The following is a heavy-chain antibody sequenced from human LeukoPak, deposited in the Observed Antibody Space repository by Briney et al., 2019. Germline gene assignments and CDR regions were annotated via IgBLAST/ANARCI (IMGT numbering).Heavy chain of an antibody. J-gene: IGHJ4*02. CDR2: ISSSSYI. CDR1: GFTFSSYS. D-gene: IGHD1-26*01. CDR3: AKAGSIRFDY. Sequence: PGGSLRLSCAASGFTFSSYSMNWVRQAPGKGLEWFSSISSSSYIYYADSVKGRFTISRDNSKNTLYLQMNSLRAEDTAAYYCAKAGSIRFDYWGQGTLVTVSS. V-gene: IGHV3-21*04.